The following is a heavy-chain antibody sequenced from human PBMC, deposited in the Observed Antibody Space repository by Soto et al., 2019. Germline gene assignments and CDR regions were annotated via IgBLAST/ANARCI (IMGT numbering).Heavy chain of an antibody. CDR1: GGTFSSYA. J-gene: IGHJ5*02. CDR3: ARDYYDFWSGNRFDP. V-gene: IGHV1-69*06. D-gene: IGHD3-3*01. Sequence: SVKVSCKASGGTFSSYAISWVRQAPGQGLEWMGGIIPIFGTANYAQKFQGRVTITADTSTSTAYMELRSLRSDDTAVYYCARDYYDFWSGNRFDPWGQGTLVTVSS. CDR2: IIPIFGTA.